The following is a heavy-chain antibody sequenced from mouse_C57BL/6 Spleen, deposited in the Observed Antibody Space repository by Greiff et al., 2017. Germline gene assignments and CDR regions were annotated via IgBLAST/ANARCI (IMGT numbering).Heavy chain of an antibody. CDR2: IDPSDSYT. V-gene: IGHV1-69*01. Sequence: VKLQQPGAELVMPGASVKLSCKASGYTFTSYWMHWVKQRPGQGLEWIGEIDPSDSYTNYNQKFKGKSTLTVDKSSSTAYMQLSSLTSEDSAVYYCARFGGAMDYWGQGTSVTVSS. CDR1: GYTFTSYW. J-gene: IGHJ4*01. CDR3: ARFGGAMDY.